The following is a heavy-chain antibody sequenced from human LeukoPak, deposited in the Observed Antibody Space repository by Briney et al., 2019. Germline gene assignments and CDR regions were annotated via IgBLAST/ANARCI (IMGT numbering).Heavy chain of an antibody. D-gene: IGHD5-12*01. Sequence: GGSLRLSCAASGFTFSSYWMHWVRQAPGKGLVWVSRINTDGSSTTYADSVKGRFTISRDNSKNTLYLQMNSLRAEDTAVYYCAKENLVATILRYWGQGTLVTVSS. CDR1: GFTFSSYW. J-gene: IGHJ4*02. CDR3: AKENLVATILRY. CDR2: INTDGSST. V-gene: IGHV3-74*01.